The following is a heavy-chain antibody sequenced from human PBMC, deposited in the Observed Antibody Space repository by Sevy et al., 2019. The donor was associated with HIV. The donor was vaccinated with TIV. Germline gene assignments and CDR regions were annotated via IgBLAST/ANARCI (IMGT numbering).Heavy chain of an antibody. J-gene: IGHJ4*02. V-gene: IGHV3-9*01. Sequence: GGSLRLSYTASGFKFDDYAMRWVRQPPGKGLEWVSGITWDGGRTGYADSVKGRFIISRDNTKSSLYLQMNSLRAEDTALYYCAKDLRRGDILTGYLNYWGQGILVTVSS. D-gene: IGHD3-9*01. CDR1: GFKFDDYA. CDR3: AKDLRRGDILTGYLNY. CDR2: ITWDGGRT.